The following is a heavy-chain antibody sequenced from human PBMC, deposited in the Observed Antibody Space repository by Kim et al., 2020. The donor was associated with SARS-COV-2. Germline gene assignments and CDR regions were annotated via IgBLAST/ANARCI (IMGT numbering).Heavy chain of an antibody. Sequence: SETLSLTCTVSGGSINSNYWSWFRQPPGKELEEMGYIYYTGSTNYNPSLQSRVTISVDSSNNQFSLKLNSLTAADMAVYYCASDMTSGWYYLWGRGAPVTVSS. J-gene: IGHJ5*02. CDR3: ASDMTSGWYYL. CDR2: IYYTGST. CDR1: GGSINSNY. V-gene: IGHV4-59*01. D-gene: IGHD6-19*01.